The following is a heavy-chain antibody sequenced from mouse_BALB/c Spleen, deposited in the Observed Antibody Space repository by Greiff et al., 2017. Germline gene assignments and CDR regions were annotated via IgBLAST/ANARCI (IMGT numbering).Heavy chain of an antibody. D-gene: IGHD1-1*01. J-gene: IGHJ4*01. Sequence: EVQVVESGGGLVKPGGSLKLSCAASGFAFSSYDMSWVRQTPEKRLEWVAYISSGGGSTYYPDTVKGRFTISRDNAKNTLYLQMSSLKSEDTAMYYCARHSYYYGSSFYAMDYWGQGTSVTVSS. CDR1: GFAFSSYD. CDR2: ISSGGGST. CDR3: ARHSYYYGSSFYAMDY. V-gene: IGHV5-12-1*01.